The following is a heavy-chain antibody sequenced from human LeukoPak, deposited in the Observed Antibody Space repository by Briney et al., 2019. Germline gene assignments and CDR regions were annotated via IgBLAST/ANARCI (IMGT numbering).Heavy chain of an antibody. D-gene: IGHD5-18*01. CDR1: GGSISSSSYY. J-gene: IGHJ4*02. Sequence: PSETLSLTCTVSGGSISSSSYYWGWIRQPPGKGLEWIGSIYYSGSTYYNPSLKSRVTISVDTSKNQFSLKLSSVTAADTAVYYCARDYRYGSLDYWGQGTLVTVSS. CDR2: IYYSGST. CDR3: ARDYRYGSLDY. V-gene: IGHV4-39*07.